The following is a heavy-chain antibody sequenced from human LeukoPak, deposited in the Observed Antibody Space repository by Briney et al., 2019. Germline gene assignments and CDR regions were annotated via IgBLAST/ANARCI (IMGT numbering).Heavy chain of an antibody. V-gene: IGHV4-59*01. CDR3: ARTYYYGSGSFD. Sequence: SETLSLTCTVSGGSISSYYWSWIRQPPGKGLEWIGYIYYSGSTNYNPSLKSRVTISVDTSKNQFSLKLSSVTAADTAVYYCARTYYYGSGSFDWGQGTLVTVSS. CDR2: IYYSGST. D-gene: IGHD3-10*01. J-gene: IGHJ4*02. CDR1: GGSISSYY.